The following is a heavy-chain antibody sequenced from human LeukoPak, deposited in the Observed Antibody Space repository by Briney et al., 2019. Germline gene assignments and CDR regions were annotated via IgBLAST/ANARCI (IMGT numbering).Heavy chain of an antibody. J-gene: IGHJ6*03. CDR3: ATDLFDYMDV. V-gene: IGHV3-21*01. CDR2: ISTSSSYI. CDR1: GFTFSSYS. Sequence: GGSLRLSCAASGFTFSSYSVNWVRQAPGKGLEWVSSISTSSSYIHYADSVKGRFTISRDNAKNSLYLQMNSLRAEDTAVYYCATDLFDYMDVWGKGTTVTVSS. D-gene: IGHD2-21*01.